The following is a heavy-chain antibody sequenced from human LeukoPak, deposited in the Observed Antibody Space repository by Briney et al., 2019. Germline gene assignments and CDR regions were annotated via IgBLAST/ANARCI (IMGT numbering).Heavy chain of an antibody. V-gene: IGHV2-5*01. CDR1: GFSLSTSGVG. CDR2: IYWNDDK. CDR3: AHGLKSGSGWYFIVDP. Sequence: SGPTLVNPTQTLTLTCTFSGFSLSTSGVGVGWIRQPPGKALEWLALIYWNDDKRYSPSLKSRLTITKDTSKNQVVLTMTNMDPVDTATYYCAHGLKSGSGWYFIVDPWGQGTLVTVSS. J-gene: IGHJ5*02. D-gene: IGHD6-19*01.